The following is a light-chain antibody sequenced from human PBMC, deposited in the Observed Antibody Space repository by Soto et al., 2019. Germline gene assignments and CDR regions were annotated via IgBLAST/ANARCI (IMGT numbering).Light chain of an antibody. J-gene: IGKJ2*01. Sequence: EILLTQSPGTLSLSPGERATLSCRASQSVSSSYLAWYQQKPGQAPRLLIYGASSRATDIPGRFSGSGSGTDFTLTISRLEPEDFAVYYCQQYGSSPENTFGQGTKLEIK. CDR3: QQYGSSPENT. CDR2: GAS. V-gene: IGKV3-20*01. CDR1: QSVSSSY.